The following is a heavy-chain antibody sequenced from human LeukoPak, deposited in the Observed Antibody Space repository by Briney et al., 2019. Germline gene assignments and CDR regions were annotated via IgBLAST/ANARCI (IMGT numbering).Heavy chain of an antibody. CDR3: ARQSSGWPADY. Sequence: PGESLKISCKCSGYSFTSFWIGWVRQMPGQGLEWMGIIYPGDSNTRYSPSFQGQVTISADKSISTAYLQWSSLKASDTAKYYCARQSSGWPADYWGQGTLVTVSS. D-gene: IGHD6-19*01. CDR2: IYPGDSNT. J-gene: IGHJ4*02. V-gene: IGHV5-51*01. CDR1: GYSFTSFW.